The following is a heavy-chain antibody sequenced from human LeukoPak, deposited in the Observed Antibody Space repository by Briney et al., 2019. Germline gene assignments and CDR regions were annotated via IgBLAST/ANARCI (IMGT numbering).Heavy chain of an antibody. Sequence: GGSPRLSCTASGFTFSGSAMHWVRQASGKGLEWVGRIRTKANNYATVYAASVKGRFTISRDDSKNTAYLQMNSLKTEDTAVYYCTSGLSVRRSNNTPVDYWGQGTLVTVSS. J-gene: IGHJ4*02. CDR2: IRTKANNYAT. D-gene: IGHD1-1*01. CDR3: TSGLSVRRSNNTPVDY. CDR1: GFTFSGSA. V-gene: IGHV3-73*01.